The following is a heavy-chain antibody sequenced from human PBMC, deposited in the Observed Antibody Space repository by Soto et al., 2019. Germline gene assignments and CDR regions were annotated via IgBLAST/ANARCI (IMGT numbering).Heavy chain of an antibody. Sequence: SETLSLTCTVSGGSISTYYWNWIRQSAGKGLEWIGRVYISGSTNYHPSLKSRVAMSVDTSNNQFSLKVTSVTAADTAVYYCARGGRDRFDIWGQGTMVTV. V-gene: IGHV4-4*07. J-gene: IGHJ3*02. CDR3: ARGGRDRFDI. CDR1: GGSISTYY. D-gene: IGHD2-21*01. CDR2: VYISGST.